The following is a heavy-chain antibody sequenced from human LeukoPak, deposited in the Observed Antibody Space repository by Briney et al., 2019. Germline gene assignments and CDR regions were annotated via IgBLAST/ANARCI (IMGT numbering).Heavy chain of an antibody. V-gene: IGHV4-4*02. CDR3: ATAPILRGEGGEHYKYGMDV. J-gene: IGHJ6*02. CDR1: VGSISSGNW. D-gene: IGHD2-2*02. CDR2: IYHNGTH. Sequence: SGTLSLACAVSVGSISSGNWWTWVRQSPGKGLEWIGEIYHNGTHNYNPSLKSRVTISADTFKNHFSLKLTSVTAADTAVYYCATAPILRGEGGEHYKYGMDVWGQGTTVIVSS.